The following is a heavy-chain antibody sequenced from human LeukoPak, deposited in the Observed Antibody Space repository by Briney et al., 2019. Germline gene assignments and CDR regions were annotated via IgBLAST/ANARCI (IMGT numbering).Heavy chain of an antibody. J-gene: IGHJ3*02. D-gene: IGHD2-15*01. CDR2: FDPEDGET. V-gene: IGHV1-24*01. CDR1: GYTLTELS. CDR3: ATDEVVVAANDAAFDI. Sequence: ASVKVSCKVSGYTLTELSMHWVRQAPGKGLEWMGVFDPEDGETIYAQKFQGRVTMTEDTSTDTAYMELSSLRSEDTAVYYCATDEVVVAANDAAFDIWGQGTMVTVSS.